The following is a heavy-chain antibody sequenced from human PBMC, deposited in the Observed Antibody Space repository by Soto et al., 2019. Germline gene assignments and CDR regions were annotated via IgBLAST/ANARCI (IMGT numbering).Heavy chain of an antibody. CDR3: AKDAITMVRGNDAFDI. CDR2: ISGSGGST. V-gene: IGHV3-23*01. Sequence: GGSLRLSCAASGFTLSSYAMSWVRQAPGKGLEWVSAISGSGGSTYYADSVKGRFTISRDNSKNTLYLQMNRLRAEDTAVYYCAKDAITMVRGNDAFDIWGQGTMVTVSS. J-gene: IGHJ3*02. D-gene: IGHD3-10*01. CDR1: GFTLSSYA.